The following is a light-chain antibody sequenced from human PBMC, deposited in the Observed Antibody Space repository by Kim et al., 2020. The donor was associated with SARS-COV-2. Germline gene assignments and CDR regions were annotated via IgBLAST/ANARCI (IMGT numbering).Light chain of an antibody. CDR1: KLGDKY. J-gene: IGLJ2*01. CDR2: QHN. V-gene: IGLV3-1*01. Sequence: VAPGQTAYITCSGDKLGDKYPSWYQQKPGQSPVLVIYQHNKRPSGIPERFSGSNSGNTATLTISGTQAMDEADYYCQAWDRSTVVFGGGTQLTVL. CDR3: QAWDRSTVV.